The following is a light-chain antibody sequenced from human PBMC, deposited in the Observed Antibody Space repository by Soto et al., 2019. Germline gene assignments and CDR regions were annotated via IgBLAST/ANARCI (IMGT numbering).Light chain of an antibody. Sequence: QSALTQPASVSGSPGQSITISCTGTRSDVGNYNLVSWYQQHPDKAPKIIVYEVNKRPSGVSDRFFGSKSGNTASLTISGLQAEDEADYSCCSYAGGGTFVFGTGTKLTV. V-gene: IGLV2-23*02. J-gene: IGLJ1*01. CDR1: RSDVGNYNL. CDR3: CSYAGGGTFV. CDR2: EVN.